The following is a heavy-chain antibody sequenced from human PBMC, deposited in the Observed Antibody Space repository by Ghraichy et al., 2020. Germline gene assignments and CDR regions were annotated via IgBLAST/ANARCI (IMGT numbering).Heavy chain of an antibody. V-gene: IGHV3-7*04. CDR2: IKPDGSEK. D-gene: IGHD2-21*02. CDR3: ARARGDWYKGLDF. Sequence: GESLNTSCLASGFTFRNYWMSWVRQAPGKGLEWVANIKPDGSEKNYVESEKGRITISRDNARNSLHLQMSSLKAEDTAVYYCARARGDWYKGLDFWGQGALVTVSS. J-gene: IGHJ4*02. CDR1: GFTFRNYW.